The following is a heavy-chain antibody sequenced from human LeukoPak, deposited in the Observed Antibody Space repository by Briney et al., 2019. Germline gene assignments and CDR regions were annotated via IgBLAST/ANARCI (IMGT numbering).Heavy chain of an antibody. CDR1: GGTFSSYA. CDR3: ARDLEYSYAGFDY. V-gene: IGHV1-69*05. J-gene: IGHJ4*02. CDR2: IIPIFGTA. D-gene: IGHD5-18*01. Sequence: SVKVSCKASGGTFSSYAISWVRQAPGQGLGWMGRIIPIFGTANYAQKFQGRVTITTDESTSTAYMELSSLRSEDTAVYYCARDLEYSYAGFDYWGQGTLVTVSS.